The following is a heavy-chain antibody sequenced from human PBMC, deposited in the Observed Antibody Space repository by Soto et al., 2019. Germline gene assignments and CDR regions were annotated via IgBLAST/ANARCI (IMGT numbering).Heavy chain of an antibody. V-gene: IGHV4-61*01. CDR1: GDSVSSGTYH. J-gene: IGHJ4*02. D-gene: IGHD4-17*01. CDR2: IYYRGST. Sequence: SETLSLTCIVSGDSVSSGTYHWSWIRQPPGKGLEWIGYIYYRGSTNYNPSLKSRVTISIDTSRNQFSLKVSSVTAADTAVYYCARGLDYVGFDYWGQGTLVTVSS. CDR3: ARGLDYVGFDY.